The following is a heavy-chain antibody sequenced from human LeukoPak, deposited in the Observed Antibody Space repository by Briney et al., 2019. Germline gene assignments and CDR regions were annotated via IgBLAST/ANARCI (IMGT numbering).Heavy chain of an antibody. CDR3: AKDHFRPRGAGGNWFDP. V-gene: IGHV3-30*02. CDR1: GFTFSSFG. D-gene: IGHD1-26*01. Sequence: GGSLRLSCAASGFTFSSFGIHWVRQAPGKGLEWVAFIRYDGSNKYYADSVKGRFTISRDNPKNTLYLQMNSLRAEDTAVYYCAKDHFRPRGAGGNWFDPWGQGTLVRVST. CDR2: IRYDGSNK. J-gene: IGHJ5*02.